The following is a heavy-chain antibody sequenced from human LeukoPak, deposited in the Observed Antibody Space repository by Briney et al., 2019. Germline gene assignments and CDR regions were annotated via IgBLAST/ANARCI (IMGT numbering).Heavy chain of an antibody. CDR1: GFTFSSYA. J-gene: IGHJ6*03. CDR3: AKVGAAGGTYYMDV. D-gene: IGHD6-13*01. V-gene: IGHV3-23*01. CDR2: ISGSGGST. Sequence: PGGSLRLSCAASGFTFSSYAMSWVRQAPGKGLECVSPISGSGGSTSYADPVKGRFTISRDNSKNTPFLQMNSLRADATAIYYCAKVGAAGGTYYMDVWGKGTTVTVSS.